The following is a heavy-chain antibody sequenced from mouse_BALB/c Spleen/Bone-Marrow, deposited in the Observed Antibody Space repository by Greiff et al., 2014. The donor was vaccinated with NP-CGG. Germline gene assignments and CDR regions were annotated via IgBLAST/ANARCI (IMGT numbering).Heavy chain of an antibody. D-gene: IGHD3-3*01. CDR3: ARRDGSYFDY. Sequence: VQLQQSGAELVRPGTSVKVSCKASGYAFTNYLIEWVKQRPGQGLEWIGMINPGSGGTNYNEKFKGKATLTADKSSSTAYMQLSSLTPDDSAVYFCARRDGSYFDYWGQGTTLTVSS. V-gene: IGHV1-54*01. CDR2: INPGSGGT. CDR1: GYAFTNYL. J-gene: IGHJ2*01.